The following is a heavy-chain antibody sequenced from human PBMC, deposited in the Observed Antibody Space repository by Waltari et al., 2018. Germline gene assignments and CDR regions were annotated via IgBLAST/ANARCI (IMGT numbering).Heavy chain of an antibody. CDR3: SRGPIDAGHFDY. CDR2: VRSTAYRGTT. J-gene: IGHJ4*02. CDR1: GYKFGNYA. V-gene: IGHV3-49*03. Sequence: EVRLVESGGGPVQPGRSLTLSCLPSGYKFGNYALSWFRRSPGKGLEWMSLVRSTAYRGTTEYAAAVRGRCHASREDSKGIAYLQMNSLRAEDTGVYYCSRGPIDAGHFDYWGQGSLVTVSS. D-gene: IGHD2-21*01.